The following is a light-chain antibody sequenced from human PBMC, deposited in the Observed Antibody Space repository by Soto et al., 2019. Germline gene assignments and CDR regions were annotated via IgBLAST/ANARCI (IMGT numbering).Light chain of an antibody. CDR1: QSVSSSY. CDR2: GAS. V-gene: IGKV3-20*01. J-gene: IGKJ4*01. CDR3: QQYGSSPLT. Sequence: EIVLTQSPGTLSLSPGEIATLSCWASQSVSSSYLAWYQQKPGQAPRLLIYGASSRATGIPDRFSGSGSGTDFTLTISRLEPEDFAVYYCQQYGSSPLTFGGGTKVEIK.